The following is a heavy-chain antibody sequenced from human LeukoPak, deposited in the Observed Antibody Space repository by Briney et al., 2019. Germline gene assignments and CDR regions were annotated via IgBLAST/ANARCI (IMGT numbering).Heavy chain of an antibody. CDR2: IYYSGDT. V-gene: IGHV4-39*01. Sequence: SETLSLTCNVFGDSTSSSSCYWGWIRQPPGKGLEWIGNIYYSGDTYYSPSLKSRVSISVDTSKNQCSLKLSSVTAADTAVYYCVSEVVVGFDPWGQGILVTVSS. J-gene: IGHJ5*02. D-gene: IGHD2-15*01. CDR3: VSEVVVGFDP. CDR1: GDSTSSSSCY.